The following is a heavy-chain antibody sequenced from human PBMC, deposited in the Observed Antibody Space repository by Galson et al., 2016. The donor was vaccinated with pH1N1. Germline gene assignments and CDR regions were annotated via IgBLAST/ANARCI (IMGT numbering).Heavy chain of an antibody. CDR3: AREPYFPPYFDN. V-gene: IGHV3-21*01. D-gene: IGHD2-21*01. Sequence: SLRLSCAASGFIFSAYTMNWVRQAPGKGPEWVSSISSTSRNIYYADSVKGRFTISADNAKNSLYLQINNLRAEDTAVYYCAREPYFPPYFDNWGPGTLVTVSA. CDR2: ISSTSRNI. J-gene: IGHJ4*02. CDR1: GFIFSAYT.